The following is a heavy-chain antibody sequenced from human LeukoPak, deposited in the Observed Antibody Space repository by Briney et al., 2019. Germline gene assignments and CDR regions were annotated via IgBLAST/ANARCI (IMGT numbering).Heavy chain of an antibody. Sequence: PSETLSLTCAVYGGSFSGYYWSWIRQPPGKGLEWIGEINHSGSTNYNPSLKSRVTISVDTSKNQFSLKLSSVTAADTAVYYCARWLFDYWGQGTLSPSPQ. CDR3: ARWLFDY. V-gene: IGHV4-34*01. CDR1: GGSFSGYY. CDR2: INHSGST. J-gene: IGHJ4*02. D-gene: IGHD5-12*01.